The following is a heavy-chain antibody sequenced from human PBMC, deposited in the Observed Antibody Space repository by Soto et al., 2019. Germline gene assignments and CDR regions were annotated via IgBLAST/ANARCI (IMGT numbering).Heavy chain of an antibody. CDR2: INPNSGGT. J-gene: IGHJ6*02. CDR1: GYTFTGYY. CDR3: ARVNAAAAGHDYYGMDV. V-gene: IGHV1-2*04. Sequence: GASVKVSCKASGYTFTGYYMHWVRHAPGQGLEWMGWINPNSGGTNYAQKFQGWVTMTRDTSISTAYMELSRLRSDDTAVYYCARVNAAAAGHDYYGMDVWGQGTTVTVSS. D-gene: IGHD6-13*01.